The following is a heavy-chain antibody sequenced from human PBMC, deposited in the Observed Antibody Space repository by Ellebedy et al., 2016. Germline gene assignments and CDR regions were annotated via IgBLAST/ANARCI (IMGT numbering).Heavy chain of an antibody. Sequence: GGSLRLXXAASGFTFSSYSMNWVRQAPGKGLEWVSSISSSSSYIYYADSVKGRFTISRDNAKNSLYLQMNSLRAEDTAVYYCASRQLDGFDYWGQGTLVTVSS. CDR1: GFTFSSYS. V-gene: IGHV3-21*01. CDR2: ISSSSSYI. D-gene: IGHD6-13*01. J-gene: IGHJ4*02. CDR3: ASRQLDGFDY.